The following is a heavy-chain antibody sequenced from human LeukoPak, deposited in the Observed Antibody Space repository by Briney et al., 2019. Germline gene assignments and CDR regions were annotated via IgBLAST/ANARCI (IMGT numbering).Heavy chain of an antibody. D-gene: IGHD3-10*01. CDR3: ARDPGSITMVRGVIRGTVNWFDP. CDR1: GGSISSGSYY. J-gene: IGHJ5*02. V-gene: IGHV4-39*07. CDR2: IYYSGST. Sequence: PSETLSLTCTVSGGSISSGSYYWGWIRQPPGKGLEWIGSIYYSGSTYYNPSLKSRVTISVDTSKNQFSLKLSSVTAADTAVYYCARDPGSITMVRGVIRGTVNWFDPWGQGTLVTVSS.